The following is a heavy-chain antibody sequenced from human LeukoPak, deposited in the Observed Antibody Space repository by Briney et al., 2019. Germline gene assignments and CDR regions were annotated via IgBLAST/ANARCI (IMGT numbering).Heavy chain of an antibody. CDR1: GFTFITYA. CDR2: ISGSGCSP. Sequence: GGSLRLSCAASGFTFITYAMSWVRQAPGKGLEWVSAISGSGCSPYYADSVKGRFTISRDNSKNTLYLQMNSLRAEDTAVYYCAKSVVVTAIVDYWGQGTLVTVSS. D-gene: IGHD2-21*02. CDR3: AKSVVVTAIVDY. V-gene: IGHV3-23*01. J-gene: IGHJ4*02.